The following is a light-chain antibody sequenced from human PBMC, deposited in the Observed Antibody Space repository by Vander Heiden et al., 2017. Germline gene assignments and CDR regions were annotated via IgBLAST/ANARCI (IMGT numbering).Light chain of an antibody. V-gene: IGLV2-14*03. CDR3: SSYTTTFTLGV. Sequence: QSALTQPASVSGSPGQSITISCTGSSSDVGGYNFVFWYQQHPGKAPKLIIFDVSNRPSGVSDRFSASKSGNTASLTISGLQAEDEAEYDCSSYTTTFTLGVFGTGTTVSVL. J-gene: IGLJ1*01. CDR1: SSDVGGYNF. CDR2: DVS.